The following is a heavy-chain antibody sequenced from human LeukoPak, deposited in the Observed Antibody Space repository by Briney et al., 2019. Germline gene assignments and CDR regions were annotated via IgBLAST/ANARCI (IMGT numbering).Heavy chain of an antibody. CDR3: ARTITYYDSSGPRDYFDY. CDR1: GYSFNTYW. CDR2: IYPGDSDT. J-gene: IGHJ4*02. D-gene: IGHD3-22*01. Sequence: GESLKISCKGSGYSFNTYWIGWVRQMPGKGLEWMGIIYPGDSDTKYSPSFQGQVTISADKSISTAYLQWSSLKASDTAMYYCARTITYYDSSGPRDYFDYWGQGTLVTVSS. V-gene: IGHV5-51*01.